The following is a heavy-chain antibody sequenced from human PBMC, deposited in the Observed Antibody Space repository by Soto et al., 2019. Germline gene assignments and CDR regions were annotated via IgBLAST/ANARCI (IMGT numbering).Heavy chain of an antibody. J-gene: IGHJ6*02. Sequence: PGGSLRLSCAASGFTFSSYSMNWVRQAPGKGLEWVSCISISSTIYYADSVKGRFTISRDNAKNSLYLQMNSLRDEDAAVYFCAREALVRGVTYWYGMDVWGQGTTVTVSS. D-gene: IGHD3-10*01. CDR1: GFTFSSYS. CDR2: ISISSTI. CDR3: AREALVRGVTYWYGMDV. V-gene: IGHV3-48*02.